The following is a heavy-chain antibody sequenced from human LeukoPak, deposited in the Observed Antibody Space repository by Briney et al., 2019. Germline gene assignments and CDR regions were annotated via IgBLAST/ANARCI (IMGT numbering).Heavy chain of an antibody. V-gene: IGHV3-30-3*01. CDR1: GFTFSSYA. J-gene: IGHJ4*02. CDR3: ASGRVGDPGY. CDR2: ISYDGSNK. Sequence: PGRSLRLSCAASGFTFSSYAMHWVRQAPGKGLEWVAVISYDGSNKYYADSVKGRFTISRDNAKNTLYLQMNSLRVEDTAVYYCASGRVGDPGYWGQGTLVTVSS. D-gene: IGHD1-26*01.